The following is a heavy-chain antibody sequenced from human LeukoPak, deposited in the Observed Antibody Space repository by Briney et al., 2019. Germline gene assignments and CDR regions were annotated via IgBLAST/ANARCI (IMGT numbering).Heavy chain of an antibody. Sequence: ASVTVSCTASGYTFTSYGISWVRQAPGQGLEWMGWISAYNGNTNYAQKLQGRVTMTTDTSTSTAYMELRSLRSDDTAVYYCARVGYSYGYIYFDYWGQGTLVTVSS. CDR1: GYTFTSYG. D-gene: IGHD5-18*01. V-gene: IGHV1-18*01. J-gene: IGHJ4*02. CDR2: ISAYNGNT. CDR3: ARVGYSYGYIYFDY.